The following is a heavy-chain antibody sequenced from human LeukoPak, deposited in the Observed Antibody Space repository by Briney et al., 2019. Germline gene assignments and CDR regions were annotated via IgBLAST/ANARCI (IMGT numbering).Heavy chain of an antibody. J-gene: IGHJ4*02. Sequence: GGSLRLSCAASGFTFSSYGMSWVRQAPGKGLEWVSAISVIGGITYYADSVKGRFTISRDNSKNTLYLQMNSLRAEDTAVYYCAKGTRITMIVVSFDYWGQGTLVTVSS. D-gene: IGHD3-22*01. CDR2: ISVIGGIT. V-gene: IGHV3-23*01. CDR3: AKGTRITMIVVSFDY. CDR1: GFTFSSYG.